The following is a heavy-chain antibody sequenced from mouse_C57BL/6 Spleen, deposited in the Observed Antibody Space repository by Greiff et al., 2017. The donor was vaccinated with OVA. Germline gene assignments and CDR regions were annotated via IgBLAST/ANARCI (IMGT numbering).Heavy chain of an antibody. CDR2: ISSGGSYT. J-gene: IGHJ4*01. CDR1: GFTFSSYG. CDR3: ARHVTAQANLGYAMDY. D-gene: IGHD3-2*02. Sequence: EVKVVESGGDLVKPGGSLKLSCAASGFTFSSYGMSWVRQTPDQRLEWVATISSGGSYTSSPDSVKGRFTISRDNAKNTLYLQMSRLKSVDTAMYYCARHVTAQANLGYAMDYWGQGTSVTVSS. V-gene: IGHV5-6*01.